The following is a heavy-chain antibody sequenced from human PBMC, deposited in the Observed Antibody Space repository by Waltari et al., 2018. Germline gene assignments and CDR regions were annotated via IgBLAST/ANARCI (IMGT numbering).Heavy chain of an antibody. Sequence: EVQLLESGGGLVQPGGSLRLSCAGPGFAFSNYARSWVRQAPGKGLEWVSLIHNDGTTTYYADSVKGRFTIFRDDSKNTLYLQVNSPVAEDTALYYCAKARGSTSSRYYFDYWGQGTLVTVSS. CDR3: AKARGSTSSRYYFDY. CDR2: IHNDGTTT. V-gene: IGHV3-23*03. D-gene: IGHD6-6*01. J-gene: IGHJ4*02. CDR1: GFAFSNYA.